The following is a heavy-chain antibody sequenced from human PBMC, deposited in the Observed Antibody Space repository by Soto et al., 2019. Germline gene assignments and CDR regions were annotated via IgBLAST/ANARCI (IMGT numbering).Heavy chain of an antibody. V-gene: IGHV1-18*01. D-gene: IGHD1-1*01. Sequence: ASVKVSCKVFGYTFSTYGLSWVRQAPGQGLEWMGWVSPYNGNTYYAPGLQGRVTMTTDTSTNTAYMSLRSLRSDDTAIYYCVRGGILEANRPYYYFGLDVWGQGTPVTVSS. J-gene: IGHJ6*02. CDR1: GYTFSTYG. CDR2: VSPYNGNT. CDR3: VRGGILEANRPYYYFGLDV.